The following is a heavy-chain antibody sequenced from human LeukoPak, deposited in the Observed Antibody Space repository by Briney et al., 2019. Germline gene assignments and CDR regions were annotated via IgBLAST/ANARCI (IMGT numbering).Heavy chain of an antibody. CDR2: ISGSGGRT. CDR3: AKGAQDYGDSTTDY. Sequence: PGGSLRLSCAASAFTFSSYAMSWFRQAPGKGLEWVSVISGSGGRTYYADSVKGRFTISRDNSKNTLFLQMNSLRADDTAVYYCAKGAQDYGDSTTDYWGQGTLVTVSS. D-gene: IGHD4-17*01. V-gene: IGHV3-23*01. CDR1: AFTFSSYA. J-gene: IGHJ4*02.